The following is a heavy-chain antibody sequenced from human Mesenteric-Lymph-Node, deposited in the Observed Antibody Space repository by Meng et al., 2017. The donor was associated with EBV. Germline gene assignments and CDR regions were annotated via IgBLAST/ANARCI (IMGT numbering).Heavy chain of an antibody. Sequence: EGQLGGVGGGVVPPGGVLGTPCSTSGLPFSEHWIHWVRQAPGKGLVWVSHIKTYGSRTDYADSVKGRFTISRDNAKNTLSLQMNSLRAEDTAVYYCTSDLGGATDFWGQGTLVTVSS. J-gene: IGHJ4*02. CDR3: TSDLGGATDF. CDR2: IKTYGSRT. D-gene: IGHD1-26*01. CDR1: GLPFSEHW. V-gene: IGHV3-74*01.